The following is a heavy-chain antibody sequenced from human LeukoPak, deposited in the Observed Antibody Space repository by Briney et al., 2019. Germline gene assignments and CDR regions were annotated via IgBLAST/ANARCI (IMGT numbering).Heavy chain of an antibody. D-gene: IGHD2-2*01. J-gene: IGHJ6*02. Sequence: SVKVSCKASGGTFSNYAISWVRQAPGQGLEWMGGIIPLFGTANYAQKLQGRVTITADESTNTAYMELSSLRSEDTAVYYCARRGTSCYEDGGGCYYFYYGMDVWGQGTTVTVSS. CDR2: IIPLFGTA. CDR3: ARRGTSCYEDGGGCYYFYYGMDV. V-gene: IGHV1-69*13. CDR1: GGTFSNYA.